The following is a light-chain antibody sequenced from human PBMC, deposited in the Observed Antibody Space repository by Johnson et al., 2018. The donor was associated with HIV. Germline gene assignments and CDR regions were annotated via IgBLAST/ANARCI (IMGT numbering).Light chain of an antibody. V-gene: IGLV1-51*01. CDR2: DNN. CDR3: AAWDDSLNEYV. Sequence: QSVLTQPPSVSAAPGQKVTISCSGSSSNIGNNYVSWYQQLPGTAPKLLIYDNNKRPSGIPDRFTGSKSGTSASLAISGLQGEDEAEYYCAAWDDSLNEYVFGTGTKVTVL. J-gene: IGLJ1*01. CDR1: SSNIGNNY.